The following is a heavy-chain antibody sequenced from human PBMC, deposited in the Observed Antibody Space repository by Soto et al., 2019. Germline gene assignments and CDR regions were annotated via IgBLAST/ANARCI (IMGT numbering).Heavy chain of an antibody. D-gene: IGHD3-10*01. J-gene: IGHJ5*02. CDR3: ARAYGSGPTDWFGP. V-gene: IGHV4-59*01. Sequence: SETLSLTCTVSGGSISSYYWSWIRQPPGKGLEWIGYIYYSGSTNYNPSLKSRVTISVDTSKNQFSLKLSSVTAADTAVYYCARAYGSGPTDWFGPWGQGTLVTVSS. CDR2: IYYSGST. CDR1: GGSISSYY.